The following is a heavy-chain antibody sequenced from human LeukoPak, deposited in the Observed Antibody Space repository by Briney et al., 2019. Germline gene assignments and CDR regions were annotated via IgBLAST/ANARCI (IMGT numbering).Heavy chain of an antibody. D-gene: IGHD6-19*01. V-gene: IGHV3-30*18. J-gene: IGHJ6*02. CDR1: GLTFSAYG. Sequence: PGRSLRLSCAASGLTFSAYGMHWVRQAPGEGLEWVAVISYDGSDKYYADSVKGRFTISRDNSKNTVYLQMNSLRAEDTAVYYCANPYSSGTRYYGMDVWGQGTTVTVSS. CDR2: ISYDGSDK. CDR3: ANPYSSGTRYYGMDV.